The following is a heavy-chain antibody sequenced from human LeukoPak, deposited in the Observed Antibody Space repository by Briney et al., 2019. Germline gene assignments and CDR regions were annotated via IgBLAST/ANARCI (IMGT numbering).Heavy chain of an antibody. CDR1: GFTFSSYG. CDR3: ARDPGGYGGYRWYFDL. V-gene: IGHV3-30*02. J-gene: IGHJ2*01. D-gene: IGHD5-12*01. CDR2: MKYDGSEK. Sequence: PGGSLRLSCAASGFTFSSYGMHWVRQAPGKGLEWVANMKYDGSEKYYVDSVKGRFTISRDDSKNTLYLQMNSPRAEDTAVYYCARDPGGYGGYRWYFDLWGRGTLVTVSS.